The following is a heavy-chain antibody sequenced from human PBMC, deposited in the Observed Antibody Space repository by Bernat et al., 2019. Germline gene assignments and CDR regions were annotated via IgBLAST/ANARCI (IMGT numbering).Heavy chain of an antibody. CDR1: GFTFSNAW. V-gene: IGHV3-15*01. CDR3: TTGPGVKGGYSGYDIDC. CDR2: IKSKTDGGTT. J-gene: IGHJ4*02. D-gene: IGHD5-12*01. Sequence: EVQLVESGGGLVKPGGSLRLSCAASGFTFSNAWMSWVRQAPGKGLEWVGRIKSKTDGGTTDYAAPVKGRFTISRDDSKNTLYLQMTSLRTEDTAVYYCTTGPGVKGGYSGYDIDCWGQGTLVTVSS.